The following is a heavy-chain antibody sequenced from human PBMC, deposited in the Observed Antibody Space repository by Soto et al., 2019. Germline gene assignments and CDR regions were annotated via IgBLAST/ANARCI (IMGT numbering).Heavy chain of an antibody. CDR3: ARGGDRLDV. J-gene: IGHJ6*02. V-gene: IGHV1-69*12. CDR2: IIPIFGKA. CDR1: GGSFNYSA. Sequence: QVHLVQSGAEVKKPGSSLRVSCKASGGSFNYSAVNWVRQVPGQGLEWMGGIIPIFGKANYPQKTQGRVTITADASTRTVYMEVTRLRSGDTAIYYCARGGDRLDVWGQGTTVTVSS.